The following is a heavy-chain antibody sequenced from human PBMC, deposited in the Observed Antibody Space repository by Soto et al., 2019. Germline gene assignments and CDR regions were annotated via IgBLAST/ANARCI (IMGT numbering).Heavy chain of an antibody. V-gene: IGHV1-69*13. CDR3: ARRGQLDRSFYGMHV. CDR1: GGTFSSYA. CDR2: IIPIFGTA. Sequence: ASVKVSCKASGGTFSSYAISWVRQAPGQGLEWMGGIIPIFGTANYAQKFQGRVTITADESTSTAYMELSSLRSEDTAVYYCARRGQLDRSFYGMHVRCQGTTVTVSS. D-gene: IGHD6-6*01. J-gene: IGHJ6*02.